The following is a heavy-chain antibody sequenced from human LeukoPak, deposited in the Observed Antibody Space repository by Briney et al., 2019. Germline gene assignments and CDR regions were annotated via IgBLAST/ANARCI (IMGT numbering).Heavy chain of an antibody. CDR1: GFTFSDYY. D-gene: IGHD3-3*01. Sequence: PGGSLRLSCETSGFTFSDYYMTWIRQAPGKGLEWLSYISSRANTLYYADSVKGRFPRSRDNAKNSLYLQMNSLRAEDTAVYYCARSHHDFWSGKYYYYYMDIWGNGTTVTVSS. CDR3: ARSHHDFWSGKYYYYYMDI. CDR2: ISSRANTL. J-gene: IGHJ6*03. V-gene: IGHV3-11*04.